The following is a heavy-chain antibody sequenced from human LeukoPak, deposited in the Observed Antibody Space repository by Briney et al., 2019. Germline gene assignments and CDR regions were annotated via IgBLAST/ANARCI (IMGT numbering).Heavy chain of an antibody. J-gene: IGHJ4*02. Sequence: PGGSLRLSCAASGFTFSSYGMHWVRQAPGKGLEWVAVISYDGSHKSYADSVKGRFTISRDNSKNTLYLQMNSLRAGDTAVYHCAKGFDSSGYYQPLPFDYWGQGTLVTVSS. CDR3: AKGFDSSGYYQPLPFDY. V-gene: IGHV3-30*18. CDR1: GFTFSSYG. CDR2: ISYDGSHK. D-gene: IGHD3-22*01.